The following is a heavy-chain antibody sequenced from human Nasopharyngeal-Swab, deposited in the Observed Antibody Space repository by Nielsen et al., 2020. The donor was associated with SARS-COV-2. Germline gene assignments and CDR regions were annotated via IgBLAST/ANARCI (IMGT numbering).Heavy chain of an antibody. V-gene: IGHV3-21*01. CDR2: ISGDSSSSTTYI. CDR3: ARVWRYASDE. J-gene: IGHJ4*02. CDR1: GFRFDSYA. Sequence: GESLKISCAASGFRFDSYAMSWVRQAPGRGLEWVSSISGDSSSSTTYIFYAASVKGRFTISRDNAKNSLYLQMNSLRVEDTAVYYCARVWRYASDEWGQGTLVTVSS. D-gene: IGHD5-12*01.